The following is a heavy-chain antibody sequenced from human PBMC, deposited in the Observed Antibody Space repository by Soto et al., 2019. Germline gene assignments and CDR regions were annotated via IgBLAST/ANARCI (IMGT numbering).Heavy chain of an antibody. CDR1: GFTFSGYD. J-gene: IGHJ4*02. CDR2: IRKKANNYAT. D-gene: IGHD6-6*01. Sequence: GSLRLSCAASGFTFSGYDMHWVRQASGKGLEWIGHIRKKANNYATAYAASVKGRFTISRDDSKNTAYLQMNSLKTEDTAVYYCTRHPSNYWGQETLVTVS. CDR3: TRHPSNY. V-gene: IGHV3-73*01.